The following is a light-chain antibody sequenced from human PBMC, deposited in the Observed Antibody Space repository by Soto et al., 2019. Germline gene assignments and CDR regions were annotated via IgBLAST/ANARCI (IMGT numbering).Light chain of an antibody. CDR3: AAWDDILNGWV. J-gene: IGLJ3*02. CDR2: SND. V-gene: IGLV1-44*01. Sequence: QSVLTQPPSASGTPGQRVTISCSGGDSNIGSNGVNWYQHLPGMAPKPLTHSNDHRPSGVADRFSGSKSGTSASLAISGLQSEDEADYYCAAWDDILNGWVFGGGTQLTVL. CDR1: DSNIGSNG.